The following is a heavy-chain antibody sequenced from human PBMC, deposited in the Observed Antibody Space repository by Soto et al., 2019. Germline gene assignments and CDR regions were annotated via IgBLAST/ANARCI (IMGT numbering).Heavy chain of an antibody. V-gene: IGHV1-69*01. J-gene: IGHJ4*02. CDR3: ARGYNYYDSSGYYSFDY. D-gene: IGHD3-22*01. CDR2: IIPIFGTA. CDR1: GGTFSSYA. Sequence: QVQLVQSGAEVKKPGSSVKVSCKASGGTFSSYAISWVRQAPGQGLEWMGGIIPIFGTANYAKKFQGRFTITADESTSTAYMELSSLRSEDTAVYYCARGYNYYDSSGYYSFDYWGQGTLVTVSS.